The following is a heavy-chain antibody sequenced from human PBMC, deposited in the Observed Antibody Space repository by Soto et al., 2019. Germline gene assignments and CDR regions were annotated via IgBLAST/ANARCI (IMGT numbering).Heavy chain of an antibody. D-gene: IGHD4-4*01. Sequence: GASVKVSCKASGGTFSSYTISWVRQAPGQGLEWMGRIIPILGIANYAQKFQGRVTITADKSTSTAYMELSSLRSEDTAVYYGARVGTTVGPYFDYWGQGTLVTVSS. CDR2: IIPILGIA. V-gene: IGHV1-69*02. CDR3: ARVGTTVGPYFDY. J-gene: IGHJ4*02. CDR1: GGTFSSYT.